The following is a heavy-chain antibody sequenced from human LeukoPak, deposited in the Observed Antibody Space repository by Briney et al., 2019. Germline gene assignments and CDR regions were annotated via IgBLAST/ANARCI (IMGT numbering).Heavy chain of an antibody. CDR2: MNSNSGNT. D-gene: IGHD2-2*02. V-gene: IGHV1-8*03. Sequence: ASVKVSCKASGYTFTSYDINWVRQATGQGLEWMGWMNSNSGNTGYAQKFQGRVTITRNTSISTAYMELSSLRSEDTAVYYCARGGVVPAAIGAFDIWGQGTMVTVSS. CDR3: ARGGVVPAAIGAFDI. J-gene: IGHJ3*02. CDR1: GYTFTSYD.